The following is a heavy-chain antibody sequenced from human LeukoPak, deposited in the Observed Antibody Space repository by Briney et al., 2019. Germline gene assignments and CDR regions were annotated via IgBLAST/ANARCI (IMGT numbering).Heavy chain of an antibody. V-gene: IGHV3-9*01. CDR1: GFTFDDYA. Sequence: GGSLRLFCATSGFTFDDYAMHWVRQAPGKGLEGVSGITWNSATIVYADSVKGRFTISRDNAKNSVYLQMNSLRAEDTALYYCAKGRGFFEGACFDYWGRGTLVTVSS. CDR2: ITWNSATI. D-gene: IGHD3-3*01. J-gene: IGHJ4*02. CDR3: AKGRGFFEGACFDY.